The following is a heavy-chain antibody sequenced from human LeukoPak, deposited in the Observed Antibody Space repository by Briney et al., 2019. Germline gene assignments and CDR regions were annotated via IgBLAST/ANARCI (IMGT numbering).Heavy chain of an antibody. CDR2: IYPRGST. CDR3: ARDQGGFSGDYTASDYYMDV. V-gene: IGHV4-4*07. D-gene: IGHD3-3*01. CDR1: GGYISRYY. Sequence: SETLSLPRTVSGGYISRYYWRWLRPPAGEGLEWFGRIYPRGSTNYNPSPKSRATMSVATTKNQFSLKLSPGTAAATAVYYCARDQGGFSGDYTASDYYMDVWGKGTTVTVSS. J-gene: IGHJ6*03.